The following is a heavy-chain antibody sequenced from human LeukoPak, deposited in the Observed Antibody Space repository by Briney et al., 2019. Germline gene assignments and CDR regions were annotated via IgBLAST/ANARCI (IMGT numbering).Heavy chain of an antibody. J-gene: IGHJ4*02. CDR2: INSDGRST. D-gene: IGHD3-22*01. CDR3: ARHSSGYYHYDY. CDR1: GFPLSSYW. Sequence: GGSLRLSCSASGFPLSSYWMHCVRQAPGKGRVWVSRINSDGRSTSYADSVKGRFTISRDNSKNTLHLQMNSLRAEDTAVYYCARHSSGYYHYDYWGPGTPVTVAS. V-gene: IGHV3-74*01.